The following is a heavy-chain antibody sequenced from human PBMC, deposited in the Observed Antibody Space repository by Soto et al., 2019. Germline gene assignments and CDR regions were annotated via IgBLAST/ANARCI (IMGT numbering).Heavy chain of an antibody. CDR1: GFTFSDFP. J-gene: IGHJ4*02. D-gene: IGHD1-26*01. Sequence: VQLVESGGGLVQPGASLTVSCAASGFTFSDFPIHWVRQASGNGLEWVGGMRSKADNYASAYTASVKGRFTISREDSENMAYLQMNSLKSEDTAMYYCTSLQEWEAKVDYWGQGTLVTVSS. CDR3: TSLQEWEAKVDY. V-gene: IGHV3-73*02. CDR2: MRSKADNYAS.